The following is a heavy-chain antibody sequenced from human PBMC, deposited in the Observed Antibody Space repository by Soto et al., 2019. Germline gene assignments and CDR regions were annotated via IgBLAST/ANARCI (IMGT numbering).Heavy chain of an antibody. V-gene: IGHV3-23*01. CDR3: AKGGARYSSSWTPYFDY. D-gene: IGHD6-13*01. Sequence: GGSLRLSCAASGFTFSSYAMSWVRQAPGKGLEWVSAISGSGGSTYYADSVKGRFTISRDNSKNTLYLQMNSLRAEDTAVYYCAKGGARYSSSWTPYFDYWGQGTLVTVSS. CDR1: GFTFSSYA. CDR2: ISGSGGST. J-gene: IGHJ4*02.